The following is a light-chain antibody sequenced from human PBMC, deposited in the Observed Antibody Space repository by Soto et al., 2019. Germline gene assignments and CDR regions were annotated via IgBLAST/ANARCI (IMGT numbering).Light chain of an antibody. Sequence: QSALTQPASVSGSPGRSITIPCTGTSSDVGGYNYVSWYQHHPGKAPKLIIYDVTNRPSGVSNPFSGSKSGNTASLTISGLQPEDEADYYCSSYTTSNTRQIVFGTGTKLTVL. CDR2: DVT. CDR3: SSYTTSNTRQIV. CDR1: SSDVGGYNY. V-gene: IGLV2-14*03. J-gene: IGLJ1*01.